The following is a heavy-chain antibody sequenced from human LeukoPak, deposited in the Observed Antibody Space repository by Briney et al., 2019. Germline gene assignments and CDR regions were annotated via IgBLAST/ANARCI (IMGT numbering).Heavy chain of an antibody. CDR1: GFTFSSYG. V-gene: IGHV3-30*02. Sequence: GGSLRLSCAASGFTFSSYGMLWVRQAPGKGLEWVAFIRYDGSNKYYADSVKGRFTISRDNSKNTLYLQMNSLRAEDTAVYYCAKGTGEVDYWGQGTLVTVSS. CDR3: AKGTGEVDY. J-gene: IGHJ4*02. CDR2: IRYDGSNK. D-gene: IGHD4-17*01.